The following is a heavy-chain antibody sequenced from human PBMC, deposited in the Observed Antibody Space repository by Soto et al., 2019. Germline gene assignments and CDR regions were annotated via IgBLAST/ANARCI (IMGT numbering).Heavy chain of an antibody. V-gene: IGHV1-18*01. CDR2: ISAYNGNT. Sequence: QVQLVQSGAEVKKPGASMKVSCKASGYTFTNYGISWVRQAPGQGLEWMGWISAYNGNTNYAQKFQGRVTMTTDTSXNTAYMELRSLRSDDTAVYYCANDSSWYPTGWFDPWGQGTLVTVSS. J-gene: IGHJ5*02. CDR3: ANDSSWYPTGWFDP. CDR1: GYTFTNYG. D-gene: IGHD6-13*01.